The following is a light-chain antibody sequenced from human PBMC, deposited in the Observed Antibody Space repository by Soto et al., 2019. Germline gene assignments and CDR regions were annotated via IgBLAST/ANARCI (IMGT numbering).Light chain of an antibody. J-gene: IGLJ1*01. CDR1: SSDVGGYNY. Sequence: QSVLTQPASVSGSPGQSITISCTGTSSDVGGYNYVSWYQQHPGKAPKLMIYEVSNRPSGVSNRFSGSKSGNTASLTISGLHAEDEADYYCSSYTSSSIHYVFGTGTKVTVL. CDR2: EVS. CDR3: SSYTSSSIHYV. V-gene: IGLV2-14*01.